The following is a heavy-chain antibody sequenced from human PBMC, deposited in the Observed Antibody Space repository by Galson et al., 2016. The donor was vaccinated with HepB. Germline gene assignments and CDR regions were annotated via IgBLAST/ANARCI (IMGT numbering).Heavy chain of an antibody. J-gene: IGHJ4*02. CDR3: ARDRPYGGEGDLDY. CDR2: IYTSGTT. Sequence: SLRLSCAASGFTVSNHYMNWVRQAPGKGLEWVSLIYTSGTTDYADSVKGRFTISRDNSKNVLYLQMNSLRAEDTAVYYCARDRPYGGEGDLDYWGQGTLVTVSS. D-gene: IGHD4-23*01. V-gene: IGHV3-53*01. CDR1: GFTVSNHY.